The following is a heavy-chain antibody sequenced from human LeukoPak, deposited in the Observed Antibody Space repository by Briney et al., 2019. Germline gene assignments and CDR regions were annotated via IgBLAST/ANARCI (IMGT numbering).Heavy chain of an antibody. V-gene: IGHV3-48*03. CDR3: ARDFEHQGTQNFDY. J-gene: IGHJ4*02. D-gene: IGHD3-9*01. Sequence: PGGSLTLSCAASGFTFSSYEMNWVRQAPGKGLEWVSYIGRSGSTKDYADSVKGRFTISRDNAKNSLYLQMNSLRVEDTAVYYCARDFEHQGTQNFDYWGQGPLLTVSS. CDR1: GFTFSSYE. CDR2: IGRSGSTK.